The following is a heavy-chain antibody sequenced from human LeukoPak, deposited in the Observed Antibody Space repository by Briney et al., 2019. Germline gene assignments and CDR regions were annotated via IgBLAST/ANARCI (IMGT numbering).Heavy chain of an antibody. J-gene: IGHJ6*02. CDR1: GGSISSYY. CDR2: IYYSGST. V-gene: IGHV4-59*01. Sequence: SETLSLTCTVSGGSISSYYWSWNRQPPGKGLEWIGYIYYSGSTNYNPSLKSRVTISVDTSKNQFSLKLSSVTAADTAVYYCASSLDYGDGMDVWGQGTTVTVSS. CDR3: ASSLDYGDGMDV. D-gene: IGHD4-17*01.